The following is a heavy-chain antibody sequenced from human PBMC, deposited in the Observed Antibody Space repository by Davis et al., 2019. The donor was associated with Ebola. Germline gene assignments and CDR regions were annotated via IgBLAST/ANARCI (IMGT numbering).Heavy chain of an antibody. J-gene: IGHJ4*02. V-gene: IGHV3-30-3*01. D-gene: IGHD3-22*01. Sequence: PGGSLRLSCAASGFTFSSYAMHWVRQAPGKGLEWVAVISYDGSNKYYADSVKGRFTISRDNSKNTLYLQMNSLRAEDTAVYYCAGSLGYYYDSSGALDYWGQGTLVTVSS. CDR3: AGSLGYYYDSSGALDY. CDR2: ISYDGSNK. CDR1: GFTFSSYA.